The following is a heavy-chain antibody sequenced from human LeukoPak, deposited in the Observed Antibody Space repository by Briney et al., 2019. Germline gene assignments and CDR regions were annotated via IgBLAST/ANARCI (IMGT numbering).Heavy chain of an antibody. V-gene: IGHV3-21*01. CDR3: ARGGYSFDY. CDR1: GFTFSSYS. D-gene: IGHD5-12*01. Sequence: GWSLRLSCAASGFTFSSYSMNWVRQAPGKGLEWVSSISSSSSYIYHADSVKGRFTISRDNAKNSLYLQMNSLRAEDTAVYYCARGGYSFDYLGQGTLVTVSS. CDR2: ISSSSSYI. J-gene: IGHJ4*02.